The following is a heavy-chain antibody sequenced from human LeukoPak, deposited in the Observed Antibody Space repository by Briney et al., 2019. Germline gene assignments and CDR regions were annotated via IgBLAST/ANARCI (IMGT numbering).Heavy chain of an antibody. CDR2: IYYSGST. CDR3: ASPTDYYYGSGISY. V-gene: IGHV4-39*07. D-gene: IGHD3-10*01. J-gene: IGHJ4*02. Sequence: PSQTLSLTCTVSGGSISSGDYYWGWIRQPPGKGLEWIGSIYYSGSTYYNPSLKSRVTISVDTSKNQFSLKLSSVTAADTAVYYCASPTDYYYGSGISYWGQGTLVTVSS. CDR1: GGSISSGDYY.